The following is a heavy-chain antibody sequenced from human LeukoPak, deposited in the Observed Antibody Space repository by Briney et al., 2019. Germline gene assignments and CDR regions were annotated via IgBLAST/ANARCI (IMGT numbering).Heavy chain of an antibody. CDR1: GYTFGIYD. Sequence: PGGSLRLSCVASGYTFGIYDMSWVRQAPGKGLQWVSSIGANVPFTQYADSVTGRFTISRDNSKNTLYLQMNSLRAEDTAIYYCAKSTTSFDYWGQGTLVTVSS. V-gene: IGHV3-23*01. D-gene: IGHD1-14*01. CDR3: AKSTTSFDY. J-gene: IGHJ4*02. CDR2: IGANVPFT.